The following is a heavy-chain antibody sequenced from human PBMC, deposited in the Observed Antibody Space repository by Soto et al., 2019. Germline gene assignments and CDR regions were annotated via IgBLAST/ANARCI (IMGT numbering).Heavy chain of an antibody. CDR2: IYYSGST. D-gene: IGHD1-20*01. J-gene: IGHJ4*02. CDR1: GGSISSGDYY. CDR3: DRDIEITGTHALGY. Sequence: SETLSLTCTVSGGSISSGDYYWSWIRQPPGKGLEWIGYIYYSGSTYYNPSLKSRVTISVDTSKNQFSLKLSSVTAADTAVYYCDRDIEITGTHALGYWGQGTLVTVSS. V-gene: IGHV4-30-4*01.